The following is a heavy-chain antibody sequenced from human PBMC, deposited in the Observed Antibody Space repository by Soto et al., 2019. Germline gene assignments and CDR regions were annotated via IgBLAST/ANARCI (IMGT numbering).Heavy chain of an antibody. CDR2: ISSSSSYI. CDR1: GFTFSSYS. D-gene: IGHD2-15*01. V-gene: IGHV3-21*01. CDR3: ASCGHYCSGGSCYSGLTDYYYMDV. Sequence: EVQLVESGGGLVKPGGSLRLSCAASGFTFSSYSMNWVRQAPGKGLEWVSSISSSSSYIYYADSVKGRFTISRDNAKNSLYLQMNSLRAEDTAVYYCASCGHYCSGGSCYSGLTDYYYMDVWGKGTTVTVSS. J-gene: IGHJ6*03.